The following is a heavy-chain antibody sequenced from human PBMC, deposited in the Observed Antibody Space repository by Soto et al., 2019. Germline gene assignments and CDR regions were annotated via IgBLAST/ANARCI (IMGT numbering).Heavy chain of an antibody. CDR3: ARAGGTTVTGLWHFDP. CDR1: GFTFNTYS. D-gene: IGHD4-17*01. CDR2: IWYDGTQK. Sequence: QVQLEESGGGVVQPGRSLRLSCAASGFTFNTYSMHWVRQPPGKGLEWLAAIWYDGTQKYYADSVKGRFIISRDNSKKTLYLEMNSLRAEDTAVYYCARAGGTTVTGLWHFDPWGQGTLVTVSS. J-gene: IGHJ5*02. V-gene: IGHV3-33*01.